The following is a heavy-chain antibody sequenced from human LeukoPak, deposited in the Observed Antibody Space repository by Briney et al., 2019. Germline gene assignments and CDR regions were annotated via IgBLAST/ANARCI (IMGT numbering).Heavy chain of an antibody. Sequence: SETLSLTCTVSGGSISSGGYYWSWIRQPPGKGLEWIGYIYHSGSTYYNPSLKSRVTISVDRSKNQFSLKLSSVTAADTAVYFCASSYVLRFLEWLSSFDYWGQGTLVTVSS. D-gene: IGHD3-3*01. V-gene: IGHV4-30-2*01. CDR2: IYHSGST. CDR1: GGSISSGGYY. J-gene: IGHJ4*02. CDR3: ASSYVLRFLEWLSSFDY.